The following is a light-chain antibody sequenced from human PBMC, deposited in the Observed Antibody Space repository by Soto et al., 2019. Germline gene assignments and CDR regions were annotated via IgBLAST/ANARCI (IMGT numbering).Light chain of an antibody. CDR2: QDN. V-gene: IGLV3-1*01. J-gene: IGLJ1*01. CDR3: QVWDSRNYI. Sequence: SYELTQPPSVSVSPGQTASITCSGDKLGEKYASWYQQKPGQSPVLVIYQDNKRPSGIPERFSGSNSGNAATLTISGTQAMDEADYYCQVWDSRNYIFGTGTKVTVL. CDR1: KLGEKY.